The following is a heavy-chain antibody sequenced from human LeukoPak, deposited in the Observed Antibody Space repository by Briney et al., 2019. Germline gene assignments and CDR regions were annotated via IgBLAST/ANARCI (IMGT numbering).Heavy chain of an antibody. Sequence: KPSETLSLTCTVSGGSISSSGYYWGWLRQPPGKGLEWIGSIYYSGSTYYNPSLKSRLTISVDTSKNQFSLKLNSVTAADTAVYYCARQDLSWYYFDYWGQGTLVTVSS. CDR1: GGSISSSGYY. CDR2: IYYSGST. J-gene: IGHJ4*02. V-gene: IGHV4-39*01. CDR3: ARQDLSWYYFDY.